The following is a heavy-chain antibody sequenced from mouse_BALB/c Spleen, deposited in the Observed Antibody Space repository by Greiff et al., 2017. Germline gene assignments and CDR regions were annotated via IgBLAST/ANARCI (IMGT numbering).Heavy chain of an antibody. J-gene: IGHJ4*01. V-gene: IGHV3-2*02. Sequence: EVKLEESGPGLVKPSQSLSLTCTVTGYSITSDYAWHWIRQFPGNKLEWMGYISYSGSTSYNPSLKSRISITRDTSKNQFFLQLNSVTTEDTATYYCARYYYGYNYAMDYWGQGTSGTVSS. CDR1: GYSITSDYA. D-gene: IGHD1-2*01. CDR3: ARYYYGYNYAMDY. CDR2: ISYSGST.